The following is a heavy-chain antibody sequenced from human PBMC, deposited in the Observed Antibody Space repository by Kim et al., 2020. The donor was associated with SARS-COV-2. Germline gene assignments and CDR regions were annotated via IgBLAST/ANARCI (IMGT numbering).Heavy chain of an antibody. CDR1: GGSINSYY. CDR3: ARQGGGRGRWFDP. D-gene: IGHD3-16*01. Sequence: SETLSLTCTASGGSINSYYWSWIRQPPGKGLEWIGYICYTGSTNYNPSLKSRVTISIDTSKNQFSLRLNSVTATDTAIYYCARQGGGRGRWFDPWGQGTLVTVSS. J-gene: IGHJ5*02. V-gene: IGHV4-59*08. CDR2: ICYTGST.